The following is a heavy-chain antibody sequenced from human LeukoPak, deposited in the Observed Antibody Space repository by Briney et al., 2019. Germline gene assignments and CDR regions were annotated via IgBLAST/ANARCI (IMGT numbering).Heavy chain of an antibody. CDR3: ARASVEHSIVAGDYFDY. Sequence: SETLSLTCAVSGYSINNAHYWAWIRQTPGKGLEWIGNISQSAIASYNPSLKSRVTISLDTSNNHFSLDLRSVTAADTAVYFCARASVEHSIVAGDYFDYWGQGTLVTVSS. V-gene: IGHV4-38-2*01. D-gene: IGHD1/OR15-1a*01. J-gene: IGHJ4*02. CDR2: ISQSAIA. CDR1: GYSINNAHY.